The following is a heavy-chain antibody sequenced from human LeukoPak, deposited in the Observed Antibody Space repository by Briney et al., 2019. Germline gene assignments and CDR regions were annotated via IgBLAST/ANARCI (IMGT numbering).Heavy chain of an antibody. Sequence: SETLSLTCTVSGGSISSHYWSWIRQPPGKGLEWIGYMYHSGSTNYNPSLKSRVTISVDTSKNQFSLKLSSVTAADTAVYYCARHSAHSSTNDAFDIWGQGTMVTVSS. CDR3: ARHSAHSSTNDAFDI. CDR2: MYHSGST. D-gene: IGHD6-13*01. CDR1: GGSISSHY. J-gene: IGHJ3*02. V-gene: IGHV4-59*11.